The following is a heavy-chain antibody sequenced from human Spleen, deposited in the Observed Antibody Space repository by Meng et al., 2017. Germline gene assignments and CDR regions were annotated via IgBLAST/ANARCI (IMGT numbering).Heavy chain of an antibody. Sequence: EVHLLESGGGLVQPGGSLRLSCAAFGFTFSTYAMCWVRQAPEKGLEWVSAITSSGDTTYYTDSAKGRFTISRDNSKNTLYLQMNSLRAEDTAIYYCAKDEELDSFGSWGQGTLVTVSS. CDR2: ITSSGDTT. CDR1: GFTFSTYA. J-gene: IGHJ5*01. V-gene: IGHV3-23*01. CDR3: AKDEELDSFGS. D-gene: IGHD1-7*01.